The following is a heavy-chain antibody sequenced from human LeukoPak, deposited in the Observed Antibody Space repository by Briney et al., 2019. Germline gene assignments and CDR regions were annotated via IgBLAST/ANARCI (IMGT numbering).Heavy chain of an antibody. CDR3: ARGRFPIYYYYGMDV. V-gene: IGHV1-18*01. J-gene: IGHJ6*02. CDR1: GYTFTSYG. D-gene: IGHD3-3*01. CDR2: ISAYDGNT. Sequence: ASVKVSCTASGYTFTSYGISWVRQAPGQGLEWMGWISAYDGNTNYAQKLQGRVTMTTDTSTSTAYMELRSLRSDDTAVYYCARGRFPIYYYYGMDVWGQGTTVTVSS.